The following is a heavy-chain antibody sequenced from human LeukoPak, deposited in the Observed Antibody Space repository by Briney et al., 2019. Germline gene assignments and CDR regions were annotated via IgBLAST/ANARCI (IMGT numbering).Heavy chain of an antibody. CDR3: ARDPRPRGGWFYFDY. CDR2: IYQSGIT. D-gene: IGHD6-19*01. V-gene: IGHV4-4*02. CDR1: GDSISSGNY. Sequence: SGTLSLTCGVSGDSISSGNYWNWVRQPPGQGLEWIGDIYQSGITNYNPSLKSRATMSVDKSKNEFSLKLDSVTAADTAVYYCARDPRPRGGWFYFDYWGQGILVTVSS. J-gene: IGHJ4*02.